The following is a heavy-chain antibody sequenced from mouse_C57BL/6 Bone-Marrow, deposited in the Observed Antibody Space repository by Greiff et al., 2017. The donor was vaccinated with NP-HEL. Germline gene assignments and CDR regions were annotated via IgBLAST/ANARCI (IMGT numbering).Heavy chain of an antibody. CDR3: ARNSSGYVPFAY. D-gene: IGHD3-2*02. Sequence: VQLHHSGPELVSPGTSLKVSCKPSGYPFTISWLEWLKRRPGQGLGWIGLINPGSGGTTYNEKFKGKATLTADKSSSTAYMQLSSLTSEDSAVYFCARNSSGYVPFAYWGQGTLVTVS. CDR2: INPGSGGT. V-gene: IGHV1-54*01. J-gene: IGHJ3*01. CDR1: GYPFTISW.